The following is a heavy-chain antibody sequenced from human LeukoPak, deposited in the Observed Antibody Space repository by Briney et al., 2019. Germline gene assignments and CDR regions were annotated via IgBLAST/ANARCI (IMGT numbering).Heavy chain of an antibody. CDR1: GGTFSSYA. Sequence: SVKVSCKASGGTFSSYAISWVRQAPGQGLEWMGGIIPIFGTANYAQKFQGRVTITADKSTSTAYMELSSLRSEDTAVYYCARVGKFNYYYYYMDVWGKGTTVTVSS. D-gene: IGHD1-26*01. V-gene: IGHV1-69*06. CDR2: IIPIFGTA. CDR3: ARVGKFNYYYYYMDV. J-gene: IGHJ6*03.